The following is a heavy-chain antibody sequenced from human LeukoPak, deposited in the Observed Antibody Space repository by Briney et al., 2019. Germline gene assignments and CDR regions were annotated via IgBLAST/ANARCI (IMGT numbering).Heavy chain of an antibody. V-gene: IGHV3-30*18. CDR1: GFTFSSYG. CDR3: AKGHSSGWYYFDY. J-gene: IGHJ4*02. Sequence: GGSLRLSCAASGFTFSSYGMHWVRQAPGKGLEWVAVISYHGSNKYYAASVKGRFTISRDNSKNTLYLQMNSLTAEDTAMYYCAKGHSSGWYYFDYWGQGTLVTVSS. CDR2: ISYHGSNK. D-gene: IGHD6-19*01.